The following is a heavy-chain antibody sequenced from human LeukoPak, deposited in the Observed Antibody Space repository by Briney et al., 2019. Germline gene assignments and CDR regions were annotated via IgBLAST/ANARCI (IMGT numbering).Heavy chain of an antibody. CDR2: IYYSGST. CDR1: GGSISSSSYY. CDR3: ARKTRGCSGGSCYSRGRPHVRSWFDP. V-gene: IGHV4-39*01. J-gene: IGHJ5*02. Sequence: SETLSLTCTVSGGSISSSSYYWGWIRQPPGKGLEWIGSIYYSGSTYYNPSLKSRVTLSVDTSKNQFSLKLSSVTAADTAVYYCARKTRGCSGGSCYSRGRPHVRSWFDPWGQGTLVTVSS. D-gene: IGHD2-15*01.